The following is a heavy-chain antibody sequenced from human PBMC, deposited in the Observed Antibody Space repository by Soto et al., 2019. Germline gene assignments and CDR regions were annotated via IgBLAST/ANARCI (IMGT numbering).Heavy chain of an antibody. CDR2: IIPILGIA. Sequence: QVQLVHSGAEVKKPGSSVKVSCKASGGTFSSYTISWVRQAPGQGLEWMGRIIPILGIANYAQKFQGRVTITADKSTSTAYMELSSLRSEDTAVYYCARDYNCSSTSCYILWFDPWGQGTLVTVSS. CDR3: ARDYNCSSTSCYILWFDP. CDR1: GGTFSSYT. D-gene: IGHD2-2*02. J-gene: IGHJ5*02. V-gene: IGHV1-69*04.